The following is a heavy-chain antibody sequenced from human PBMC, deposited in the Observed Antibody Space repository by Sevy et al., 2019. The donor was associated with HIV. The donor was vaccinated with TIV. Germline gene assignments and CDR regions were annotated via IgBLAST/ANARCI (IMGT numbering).Heavy chain of an antibody. Sequence: GSLRLSCAASGFTFSNAWMSWVRQSPGKGLEWVGRIRSKAGGGTTDYATIVKGKFTISRDDSRDILYIQLNSLETEDTAVYYCTTDHRRDGIVVVPFEYWGQGTLVTVSS. J-gene: IGHJ4*02. CDR1: GFTFSNAW. CDR2: IRSKAGGGTT. V-gene: IGHV3-15*01. CDR3: TTDHRRDGIVVVPFEY. D-gene: IGHD2-15*01.